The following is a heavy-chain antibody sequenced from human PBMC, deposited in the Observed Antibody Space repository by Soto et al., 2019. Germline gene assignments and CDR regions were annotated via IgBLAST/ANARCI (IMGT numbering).Heavy chain of an antibody. CDR2: ISNDGSNK. CDR1: GFTFSSYA. CDR3: AKDSRYSYGYYYFYGMDV. V-gene: IGHV3-30*18. D-gene: IGHD5-18*01. Sequence: LRLSCAASGFTFSSYAMYWVRQAPGKGLEWVAVISNDGSNKYYADSAKGRFTISRDNSKNTLYLQMNSLRAEDTAVYYCAKDSRYSYGYYYFYGMDVWGQGTTVTVSS. J-gene: IGHJ6*02.